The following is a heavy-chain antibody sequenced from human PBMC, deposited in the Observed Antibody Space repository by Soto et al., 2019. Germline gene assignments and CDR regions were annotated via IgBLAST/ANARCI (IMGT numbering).Heavy chain of an antibody. V-gene: IGHV4-59*01. CDR3: ARVSMSTVSWGFDP. D-gene: IGHD4-4*01. J-gene: IGHJ5*02. CDR2: IYNSGTT. Sequence: SETLSLTCAVSGDSITSNHWNWIRQPPGRGLEWIGYIYNSGTTKYNPSLKSRVIISVDTSKNQLSLKLSSVTAADTAVYYCARVSMSTVSWGFDPWGQGTLVTVS. CDR1: GDSITSNH.